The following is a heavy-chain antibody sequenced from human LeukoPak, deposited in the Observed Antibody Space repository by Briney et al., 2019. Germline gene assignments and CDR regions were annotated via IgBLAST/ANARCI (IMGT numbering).Heavy chain of an antibody. CDR2: ITRKIDGETI. J-gene: IGHJ6*02. Sequence: PGRSLRLSCAASGFTFDNAWMTWVRQAPGKGLEWVGRITRKIDGETIGYTSSVKGRFTISRDDSKNMMYLQMNNLKTEDTAVYYCTCKYYHASGTFFPYSYYRKDVWGQGTTVTVSS. CDR1: GFTFDNAW. D-gene: IGHD3-10*01. V-gene: IGHV3-15*01. CDR3: TCKYYHASGTFFPYSYYRKDV.